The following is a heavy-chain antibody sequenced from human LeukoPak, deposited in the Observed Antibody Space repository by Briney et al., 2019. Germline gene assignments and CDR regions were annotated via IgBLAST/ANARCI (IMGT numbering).Heavy chain of an antibody. CDR3: ARQQGVQYLNFDY. CDR2: IIPILGIA. Sequence: ASVKVSCKASGGTFSSYAISWVRQAPGQGLEWMGRIIPILGIANYAQKFQGRVTMTRDTSTSTVYMELSSLGSEDTAVYYCARQQGVQYLNFDYWGQGALVTVSS. CDR1: GGTFSSYA. V-gene: IGHV1-69*04. J-gene: IGHJ4*02. D-gene: IGHD3-10*01.